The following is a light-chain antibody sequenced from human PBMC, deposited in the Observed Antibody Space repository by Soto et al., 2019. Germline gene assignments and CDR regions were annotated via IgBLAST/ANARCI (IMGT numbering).Light chain of an antibody. Sequence: QYALTQPASVSGSPGQSITISCTGTSSDVGGYNYVSWYQQHPGKVPKLMIYDVSNRPSGVSNRFSGSKSGNTASLTISGLQAEDEADYYCSSYTSSSTRVFGGGTKLTVL. CDR1: SSDVGGYNY. V-gene: IGLV2-14*01. CDR2: DVS. CDR3: SSYTSSSTRV. J-gene: IGLJ2*01.